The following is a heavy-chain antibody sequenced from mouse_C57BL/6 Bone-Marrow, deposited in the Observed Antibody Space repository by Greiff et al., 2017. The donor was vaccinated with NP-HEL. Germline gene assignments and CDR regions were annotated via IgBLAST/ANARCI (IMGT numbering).Heavy chain of an antibody. CDR1: GFTFSDYG. CDR2: ISSGSSTI. J-gene: IGHJ3*01. D-gene: IGHD2-5*01. CDR3: ARGYINPFAY. Sequence: EVKLMESGGGLVKPGGSLKLSCAASGFTFSDYGMHWVRQAPEKGLEWVAYISSGSSTIYYADTVKGRFTISRDNAKNTLFLQMTSLRSEDTAMYYCARGYINPFAYWGQGTLVTVSA. V-gene: IGHV5-17*01.